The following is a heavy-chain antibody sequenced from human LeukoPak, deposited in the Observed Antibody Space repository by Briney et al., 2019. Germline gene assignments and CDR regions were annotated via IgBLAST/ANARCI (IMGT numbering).Heavy chain of an antibody. Sequence: SETLSLTCTVSGGSINSYFWSWLRQPPGKGLEWIGYIYYTGSTTYNPSLKSRVTISAETSKNQFSLRLSSLTAADTAVYYCARLNEYCSGGSCYAYDFWGQGTLVTVSS. CDR3: ARLNEYCSGGSCYAYDF. J-gene: IGHJ4*02. CDR2: IYYTGST. V-gene: IGHV4-59*01. D-gene: IGHD2-15*01. CDR1: GGSINSYF.